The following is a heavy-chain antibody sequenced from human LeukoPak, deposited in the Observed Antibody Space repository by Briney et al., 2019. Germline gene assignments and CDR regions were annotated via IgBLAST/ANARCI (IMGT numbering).Heavy chain of an antibody. Sequence: GESLKISCKGSGYSFSTYWISWVRQMPGKGLEWMGVIYPGDSDTRYSPSFQGHVTISADKSVSTAYLQWSGLKASDTAIYYCARHRTSYYCSSTRCYTADAFDVWGHGTVVTVS. J-gene: IGHJ3*01. CDR2: IYPGDSDT. D-gene: IGHD2-2*02. V-gene: IGHV5-51*01. CDR1: GYSFSTYW. CDR3: ARHRTSYYCSSTRCYTADAFDV.